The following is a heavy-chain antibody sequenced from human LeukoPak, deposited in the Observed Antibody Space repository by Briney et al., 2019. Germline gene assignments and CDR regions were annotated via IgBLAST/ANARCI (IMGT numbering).Heavy chain of an antibody. V-gene: IGHV4-34*01. Sequence: PSETLSLTCAVYGGSFSGYYWSWIRQPPGKGLEWIGEINHSGSTNYNPSLKSRVTISVDTSKNQFSLKLSSVTAADTAVYYCAREARLPEYSSSWYDTTARHDAFDIWGQGTMVTVSS. CDR2: INHSGST. CDR1: GGSFSGYY. CDR3: AREARLPEYSSSWYDTTARHDAFDI. D-gene: IGHD6-13*01. J-gene: IGHJ3*02.